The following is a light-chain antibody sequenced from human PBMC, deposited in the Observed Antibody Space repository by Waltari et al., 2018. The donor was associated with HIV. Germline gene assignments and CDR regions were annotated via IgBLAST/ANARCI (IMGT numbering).Light chain of an antibody. Sequence: QSALTQPASVSGSLGQSITISCTGASTNVGSYSLVSWYQNRPGQAPTLIIYDDSKRPLGISSRFSGSKSGNTASLTISGRQSEDEADYYCCSYGGDDTLVFGGGTKVTAL. CDR3: CSYGGDDTLV. CDR1: STNVGSYSL. J-gene: IGLJ3*02. CDR2: DDS. V-gene: IGLV2-23*01.